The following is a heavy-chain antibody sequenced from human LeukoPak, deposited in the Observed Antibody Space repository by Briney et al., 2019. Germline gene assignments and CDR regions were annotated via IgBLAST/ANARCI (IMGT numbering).Heavy chain of an antibody. CDR1: GFSLSTTGMS. D-gene: IGHD2-2*01. J-gene: IGHJ4*02. CDR3: ARIRGTYCVSTSCSFEDF. V-gene: IGHV2-70*17. Sequence: SGPTLVNPTQTLTLTCTFSGFSLSTTGMSVGWIRQPPGKALGWLARIDWDDDKFYSTSLKTRLTISQDTSRSQVVLTVSDMGPVDTATYYCARIRGTYCVSTSCSFEDFWGQGTLVTVSS. CDR2: IDWDDDK.